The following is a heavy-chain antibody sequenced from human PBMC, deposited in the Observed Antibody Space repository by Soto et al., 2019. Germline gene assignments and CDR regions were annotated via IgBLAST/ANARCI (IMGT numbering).Heavy chain of an antibody. Sequence: QVQLVESGGGVVQPGRSLRLSCVASGLTFSSYGMHWVRQAPGKGLEWVAFISYDGSTQYYADSVKGRFTISRDNYKNALYQRMNSLRDEHSALYYCAKDLGRFSVTAMSYGMDVWGQGTTFTVSS. CDR3: AKDLGRFSVTAMSYGMDV. J-gene: IGHJ6*02. CDR2: ISYDGSTQ. CDR1: GLTFSSYG. D-gene: IGHD2-21*02. V-gene: IGHV3-30*18.